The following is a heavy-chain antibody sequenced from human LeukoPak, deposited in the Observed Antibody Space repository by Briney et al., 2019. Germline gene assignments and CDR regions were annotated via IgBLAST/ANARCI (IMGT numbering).Heavy chain of an antibody. Sequence: GGSLRLSCATSGFTFSTYNMNWVRQAPGKGLEWVSSISTSSGYIYYADSLKGRFIISRDNAKNSLYLQMNSLRAEDTAVYYCARETPYYDILTGYLYYMDVWGKGTTVTVSS. V-gene: IGHV3-21*01. D-gene: IGHD3-9*01. CDR1: GFTFSTYN. J-gene: IGHJ6*03. CDR2: ISTSSGYI. CDR3: ARETPYYDILTGYLYYMDV.